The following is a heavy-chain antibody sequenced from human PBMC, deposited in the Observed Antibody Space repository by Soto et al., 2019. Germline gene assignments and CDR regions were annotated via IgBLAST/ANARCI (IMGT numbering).Heavy chain of an antibody. D-gene: IGHD5-12*01. J-gene: IGHJ4*02. Sequence: GGSLRLSCAASGFTFSIYWMHWVRQAPGKGLVWVSRINSDGSSTSYADSVKGRFTISRDNAKNTLYLQVNSLRAEDTAVCYCARDSTEYSGYDSAGYWGQGTLVTVSS. CDR1: GFTFSIYW. CDR3: ARDSTEYSGYDSAGY. V-gene: IGHV3-74*01. CDR2: INSDGSST.